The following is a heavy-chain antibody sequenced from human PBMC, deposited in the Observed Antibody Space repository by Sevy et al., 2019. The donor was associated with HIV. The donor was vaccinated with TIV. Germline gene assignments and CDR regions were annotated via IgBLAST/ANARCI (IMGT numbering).Heavy chain of an antibody. V-gene: IGHV3-48*03. D-gene: IGHD4-17*01. CDR2: ITGSAANK. Sequence: GGSLRLSCAASGFSFSSYEMNWVRQAPGEGPEWVSSITGSAANKYYSDSVKGRFTISRDNAKNSLFLQMNSLRAEDTAVYYCVRDLPPSATTVAHFDYWGQGTLVTVSS. CDR1: GFSFSSYE. CDR3: VRDLPPSATTVAHFDY. J-gene: IGHJ4*02.